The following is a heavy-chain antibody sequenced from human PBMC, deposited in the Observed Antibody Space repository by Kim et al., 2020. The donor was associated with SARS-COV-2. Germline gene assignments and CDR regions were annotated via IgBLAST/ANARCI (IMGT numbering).Heavy chain of an antibody. D-gene: IGHD4-17*01. J-gene: IGHJ4*02. Sequence: THANPSLKSRVTMSDDTSKNQFSLRLTSVTAADTAIYYCAPIYGDYSDFAHGGQGTLVTVSS. V-gene: IGHV4-34*01. CDR3: APIYGDYSDFAH. CDR2: T.